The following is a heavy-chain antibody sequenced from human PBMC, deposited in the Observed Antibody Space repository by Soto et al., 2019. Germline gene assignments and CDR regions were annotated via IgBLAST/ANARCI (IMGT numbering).Heavy chain of an antibody. J-gene: IGHJ4*02. CDR2: ISSNGGST. Sequence: GGSLRLSCAASGFTFSSYAMHWVRQAPGKGLEYVSAISSNGGSTYYADSVKGRFTISRDNSKNTLYLQMGSLRAEDMAVYYCARATYSSGWYYFDYWGQGTLVTVSS. V-gene: IGHV3-64*02. D-gene: IGHD6-19*01. CDR1: GFTFSSYA. CDR3: ARATYSSGWYYFDY.